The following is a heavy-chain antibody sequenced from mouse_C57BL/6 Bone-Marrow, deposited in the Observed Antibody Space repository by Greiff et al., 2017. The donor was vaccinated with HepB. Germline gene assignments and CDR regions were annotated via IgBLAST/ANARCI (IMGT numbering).Heavy chain of an antibody. CDR3: ARNGDDGYYVHFDY. D-gene: IGHD2-3*01. Sequence: QVQLQQSGPGLVQPSQSLSITCTVSGFSLTSYGVHWVRQSPGKGLEWLGVIWSGGSTDYTAAFISRLSISKDNSKSQVFFKMNSLQADDTAIYYCARNGDDGYYVHFDYWGQGTTLTVSS. J-gene: IGHJ2*01. CDR1: GFSLTSYG. V-gene: IGHV2-2*01. CDR2: IWSGGST.